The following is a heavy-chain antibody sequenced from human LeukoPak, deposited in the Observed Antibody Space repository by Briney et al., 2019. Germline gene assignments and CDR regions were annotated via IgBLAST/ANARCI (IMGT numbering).Heavy chain of an antibody. CDR1: GFTFSSYA. CDR3: AKDSPARYYDFWSGYSSFDY. Sequence: GGSLRLSCAASGFTFSSYAMSWVRQAPGKGLEWVSRISGSGGSTYYADSVKGRFTISRDNSKNTLYLQMNSLRAEDTAVYYCAKDSPARYYDFWSGYSSFDYWGQGTLVTVSS. CDR2: ISGSGGST. J-gene: IGHJ4*02. D-gene: IGHD3-3*01. V-gene: IGHV3-23*01.